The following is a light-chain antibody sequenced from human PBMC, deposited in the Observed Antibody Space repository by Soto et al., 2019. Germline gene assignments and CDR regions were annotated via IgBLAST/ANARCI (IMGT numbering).Light chain of an antibody. CDR3: QQSITAPLT. Sequence: DIQMTQPPSSLSASVGNRVTITCRASQSIVNYLNWYQQKSGKAPQLLIYSASHLQSGVPSRFSGGGYGTDFILTISSLQPEDSAIYFCQQSITAPLTFGGGTKVDI. V-gene: IGKV1-39*01. J-gene: IGKJ4*01. CDR2: SAS. CDR1: QSIVNY.